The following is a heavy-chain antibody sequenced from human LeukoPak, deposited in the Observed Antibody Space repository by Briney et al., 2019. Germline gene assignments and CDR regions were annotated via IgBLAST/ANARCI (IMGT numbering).Heavy chain of an antibody. J-gene: IGHJ4*02. CDR3: ARGRPHGNDY. CDR2: TASDGSST. CDR1: GFTFSSYW. V-gene: IGHV3-74*01. Sequence: GGSLRLSCAASGFTFSSYWMNWARQAPGKGLVWVSRTASDGSSTTYADSVKGRFSISRDNAKNTLYLQMNSLRVEDTAVYYCARGRPHGNDYWGQGTLVTVSS. D-gene: IGHD4-23*01.